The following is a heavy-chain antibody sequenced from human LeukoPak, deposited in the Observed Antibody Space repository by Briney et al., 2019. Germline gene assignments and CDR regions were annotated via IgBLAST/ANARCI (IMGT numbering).Heavy chain of an antibody. V-gene: IGHV5-51*01. J-gene: IGHJ4*02. CDR2: IYPGDSDN. D-gene: IGHD3-10*01. CDR1: GFSFTSHW. Sequence: GESLKISCKGSGFSFTSHWIGWARQMPGNRLEWMGIIYPGDSDNRDSPSFQGQVTISADKSVSTAYLQWSSLRASDTAMYYCARLYFFASGDPGDYWGQGTLVTVSS. CDR3: ARLYFFASGDPGDY.